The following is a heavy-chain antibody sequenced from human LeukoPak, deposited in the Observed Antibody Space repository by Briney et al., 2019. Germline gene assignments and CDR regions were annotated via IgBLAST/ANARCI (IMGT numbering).Heavy chain of an antibody. Sequence: GGSLRLSCAASRFAFSTFTMNWVRQAPGKGLEWVSSITSSGTNIYYTDSLKGRFTISRDNAKNSLHLQLNSLRAEDTAVYYCARDLDYFDYWGQGTLVTVSS. V-gene: IGHV3-21*01. CDR2: ITSSGTNI. J-gene: IGHJ4*02. CDR3: ARDLDYFDY. CDR1: RFAFSTFT.